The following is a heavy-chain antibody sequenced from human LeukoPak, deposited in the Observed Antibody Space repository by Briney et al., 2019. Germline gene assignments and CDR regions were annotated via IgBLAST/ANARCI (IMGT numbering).Heavy chain of an antibody. D-gene: IGHD6-13*01. CDR2: IRYDGRNK. J-gene: IGHJ4*02. Sequence: GGSLRLSCAASGFTLTSYGMHWVRQAPGKGLQWVAFIRYDGRNKYYGDSGKGRFTISRDNSKNTLFLQTNSLRPKDTAVYYCAKEKGAPAGLFDSWGQGTLVTVSS. CDR1: GFTLTSYG. CDR3: AKEKGAPAGLFDS. V-gene: IGHV3-30*02.